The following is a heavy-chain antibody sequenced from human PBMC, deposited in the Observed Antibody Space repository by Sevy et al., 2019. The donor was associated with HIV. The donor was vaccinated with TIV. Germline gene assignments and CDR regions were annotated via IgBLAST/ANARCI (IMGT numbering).Heavy chain of an antibody. CDR2: IIPSFDTK. Sequence: ASVKVSCKASGGTFSSYTINWLRQAPGQGPEWMGGIIPSFDTKNYARKFLGRVILTADEATSTAYMELTSLRSEDTAVYYCATGEYFQIWGQGTLVTVSS. J-gene: IGHJ1*01. CDR3: ATGEYFQI. V-gene: IGHV1-69*01. CDR1: GGTFSSYT.